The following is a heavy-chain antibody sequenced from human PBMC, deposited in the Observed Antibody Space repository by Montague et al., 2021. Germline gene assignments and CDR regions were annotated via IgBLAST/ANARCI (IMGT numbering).Heavy chain of an antibody. V-gene: IGHV4-31*03. CDR1: GGFIRSSIYS. CDR3: ARGRLATGDFDY. J-gene: IGHJ4*02. CDR2: MYYSGST. D-gene: IGHD6-13*01. Sequence: TLSLTCTVSGGFIRSSIYSWTWIRQHPGKGLEWIGYMYYSGSTYYNPSLKSRVTISGDTSKNHFSLRLTSVTAADTAVYYCARGRLATGDFDYWGQGTLVTVSS.